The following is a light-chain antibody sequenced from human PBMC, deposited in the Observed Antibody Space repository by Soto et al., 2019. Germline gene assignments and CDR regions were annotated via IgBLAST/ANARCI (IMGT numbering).Light chain of an antibody. CDR2: DAS. J-gene: IGKJ5*01. Sequence: EFVLTQSPGTLSLSPGERATLSCRASQTVRNNYLAWYQQKPGQAPRLLIYDASSRATGIPDRFSGGGSGTDFTLTISRLEPEDFAVYYCQQSDTFGQGTRLEIK. V-gene: IGKV3-20*01. CDR3: QQSDT. CDR1: QTVRNNY.